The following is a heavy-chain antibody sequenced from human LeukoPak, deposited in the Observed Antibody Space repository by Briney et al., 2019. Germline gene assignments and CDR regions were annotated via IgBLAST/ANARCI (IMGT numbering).Heavy chain of an antibody. D-gene: IGHD3-10*01. CDR2: IYYSGST. Sequence: SETLSLTCSVSGDSISGSSYYWGWIRQPPGKGLEWIGSIYYSGSTYYNPSLKSRVTISVDTSKNQFSLKLSSVTAADTAVYYCARHEATHSTLPNVLLWFGELPRQPFDYWGQGTLVTVSS. CDR1: GDSISGSSYY. CDR3: ARHEATHSTLPNVLLWFGELPRQPFDY. V-gene: IGHV4-39*01. J-gene: IGHJ4*02.